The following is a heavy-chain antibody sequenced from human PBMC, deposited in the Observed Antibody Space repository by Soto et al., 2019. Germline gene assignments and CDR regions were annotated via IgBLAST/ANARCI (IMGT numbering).Heavy chain of an antibody. CDR2: INPNSGGT. J-gene: IGHJ6*02. Sequence: GASVKVSCKASGYTFTGYYMHWVRQAPGQGLEWMGWINPNSGGTNYAQKFQGRVTMTRDTSISTAYMELSRLRSDDTAVYYCARDRREEIFGVVTRHIYYYYYGMDVWGQGTTVTVSS. CDR1: GYTFTGYY. CDR3: ARDRREEIFGVVTRHIYYYYYGMDV. V-gene: IGHV1-2*02. D-gene: IGHD3-3*01.